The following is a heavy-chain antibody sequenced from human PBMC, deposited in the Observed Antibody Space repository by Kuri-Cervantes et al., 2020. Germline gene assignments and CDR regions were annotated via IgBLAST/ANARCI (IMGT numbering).Heavy chain of an antibody. D-gene: IGHD6-13*01. CDR1: GYTFTGYY. Sequence: ASVKVSCKASGYTFTGYYMHWVRQAPGQGLEWMGWINPNSGGTNYAQKFQGRVTMTRDTSISTAYMELSRLRSDDTAVYYCARQTAAARTIDYWGQGTLVTVSS. CDR3: ARQTAAARTIDY. CDR2: INPNSGGT. V-gene: IGHV1-2*02. J-gene: IGHJ4*02.